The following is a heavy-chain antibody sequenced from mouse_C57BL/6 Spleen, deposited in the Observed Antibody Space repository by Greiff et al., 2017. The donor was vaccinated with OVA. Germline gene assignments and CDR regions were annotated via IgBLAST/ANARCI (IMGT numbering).Heavy chain of an antibody. Sequence: VQLQQSGPELVKPGASVKISCKASGYTFTDYYMNWVKQSHGKSLEWIGDINPNNGGTSYNQKFKGKATLTVDKSSSTAYMELRSLTSEDSAVYYCASGGGYGNYAYWGQGTLVTVSA. CDR2: INPNNGGT. V-gene: IGHV1-26*01. CDR1: GYTFTDYY. J-gene: IGHJ3*01. CDR3: ASGGGYGNYAY. D-gene: IGHD2-1*01.